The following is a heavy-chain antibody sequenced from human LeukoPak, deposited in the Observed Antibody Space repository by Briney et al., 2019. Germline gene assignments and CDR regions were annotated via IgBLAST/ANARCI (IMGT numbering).Heavy chain of an antibody. J-gene: IGHJ5*02. Sequence: GGSLRLSCAASGFIITTYAMAWVRQAPGKGLEWVAGIIGSGAAFYSDSVKGRFTISKDNSKKMVYLQMNSLRVEDTATYYCAKDLHYNDGKWEFDPWGQGTLVTISS. CDR1: GFIITTYA. CDR3: AKDLHYNDGKWEFDP. CDR2: IIGSGAA. V-gene: IGHV3-23*01. D-gene: IGHD5-24*01.